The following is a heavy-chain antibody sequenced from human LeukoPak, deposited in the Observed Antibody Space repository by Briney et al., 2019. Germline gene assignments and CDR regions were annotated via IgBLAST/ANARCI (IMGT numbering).Heavy chain of an antibody. CDR1: GFIFSQFW. V-gene: IGHV3-74*01. D-gene: IGHD6-13*01. CDR2: INGDGSST. Sequence: GGSLRLSCAGSGFIFSQFWMQWVRQVPGKGLVWVSRINGDGSSTNYADSVKGRFTISRDNAKNTLYLQMNSLRAEDTAVYYCARTAAAAVYYFDYWGQGTLVTVSS. J-gene: IGHJ4*02. CDR3: ARTAAAAVYYFDY.